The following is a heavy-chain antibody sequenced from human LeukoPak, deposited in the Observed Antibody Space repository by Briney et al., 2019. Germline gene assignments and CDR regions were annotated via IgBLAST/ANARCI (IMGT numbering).Heavy chain of an antibody. CDR2: IWYDGSNT. D-gene: IGHD5-18*01. Sequence: PGRSLRLSCAASGFTFSNYCMNWVRQAPGKGLEWVAVIWYDGSNTYYADSVKGRFTISRDNSKNTLYLQMNNLRAEDTAVYYCARWEVAGYNYGFNAFGIWGQGTTVTVSS. CDR1: GFTFSNYC. J-gene: IGHJ3*02. CDR3: ARWEVAGYNYGFNAFGI. V-gene: IGHV3-33*08.